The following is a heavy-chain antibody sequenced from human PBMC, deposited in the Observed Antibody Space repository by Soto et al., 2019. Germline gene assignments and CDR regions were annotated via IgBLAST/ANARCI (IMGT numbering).Heavy chain of an antibody. CDR3: ARGRIIVAGGFDP. CDR1: GYTFTSYD. Sequence: QVQLVQSGAEVKKPGASVKVSCKASGYTFTSYDIIWVRQATGQGLEWMGWMNPSTGNTDSAEKFQGRLTMTRNTSRRTVYMALSSLSFGDTAVYYCARGRIIVAGGFDPWGQGTLVTVSS. CDR2: MNPSTGNT. D-gene: IGHD6-19*01. J-gene: IGHJ5*02. V-gene: IGHV1-8*01.